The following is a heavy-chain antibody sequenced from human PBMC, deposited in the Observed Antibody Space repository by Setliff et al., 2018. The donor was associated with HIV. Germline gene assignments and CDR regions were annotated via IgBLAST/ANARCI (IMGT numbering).Heavy chain of an antibody. CDR2: IYHSGKT. Sequence: SETLSLTCTVSGGSISSSSYYWGWIRQPPGKGLEWIGSIYHSGKTYYNPSLKSRLTISVDTSKNQFSLKLSSVTAADTAVYYCAQITVMGYWGQGTLVTVSS. J-gene: IGHJ4*02. CDR3: AQITVMGY. D-gene: IGHD4-4*01. V-gene: IGHV4-39*01. CDR1: GGSISSSSYY.